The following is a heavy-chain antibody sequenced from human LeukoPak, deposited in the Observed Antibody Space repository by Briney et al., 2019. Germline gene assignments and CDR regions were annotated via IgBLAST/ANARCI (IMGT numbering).Heavy chain of an antibody. D-gene: IGHD2-2*02. J-gene: IGHJ5*02. V-gene: IGHV4-61*02. CDR2: IYTSGST. CDR1: GGSISSGSYY. Sequence: RASETLSLTCTVSGGSISSGSYYWSWIRQPAGEGLEWIGRIYTSGSTNYNPSLKSRVTISVDTSKNQFSLKLSSVTAADTAVYYCARGIVVVPAAITDWFDPWGQGTLVTVSS. CDR3: ARGIVVVPAAITDWFDP.